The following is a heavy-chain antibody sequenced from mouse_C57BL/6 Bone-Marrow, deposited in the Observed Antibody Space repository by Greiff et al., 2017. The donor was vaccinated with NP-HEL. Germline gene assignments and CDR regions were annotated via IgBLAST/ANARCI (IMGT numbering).Heavy chain of an antibody. V-gene: IGHV1-42*01. CDR3: ASRGLLWGY. CDR2: INPSTGGT. J-gene: IGHJ2*01. D-gene: IGHD2-10*01. Sequence: VQLKESGPELVKPGASVKISCKASGYSFTGYYMNWVKQSPEKSLEWIGEINPSTGGTTYNQKFKAKATLTVDKSSSAAYMQLKSLTSEDSAVYYCASRGLLWGYWGQGTTLTVSS. CDR1: GYSFTGYY.